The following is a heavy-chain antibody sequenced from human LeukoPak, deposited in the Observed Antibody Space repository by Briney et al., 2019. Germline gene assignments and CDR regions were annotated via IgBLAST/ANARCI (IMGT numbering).Heavy chain of an antibody. D-gene: IGHD3-9*01. CDR2: INPNSGGT. Sequence: ASVKVSCKASGYTFTGYYMHWVRQAPGQGLEWMGWINPNSGGTNYAQKFQGRFTMTRDTSISTAYMELSRLRSDDTAVYYCARALNLTSRLRYLMRYWGQGTLVTVSS. CDR1: GYTFTGYY. J-gene: IGHJ4*02. V-gene: IGHV1-2*02. CDR3: ARALNLTSRLRYLMRY.